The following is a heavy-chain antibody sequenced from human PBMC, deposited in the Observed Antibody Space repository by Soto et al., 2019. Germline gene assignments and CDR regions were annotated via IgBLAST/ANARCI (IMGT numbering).Heavy chain of an antibody. D-gene: IGHD3-10*01. Sequence: ASVKVSCKASGYTFTGYYMHWVRQAPGQGLEWMGWVNPNSGGTNYAQKFQGRVTMTRDTSISTAYMELSRLRSDDTAVYYCARDLGVRGVIIGPDYYYGMDVWGQGTTVTVSS. CDR2: VNPNSGGT. CDR3: ARDLGVRGVIIGPDYYYGMDV. V-gene: IGHV1-2*02. CDR1: GYTFTGYY. J-gene: IGHJ6*02.